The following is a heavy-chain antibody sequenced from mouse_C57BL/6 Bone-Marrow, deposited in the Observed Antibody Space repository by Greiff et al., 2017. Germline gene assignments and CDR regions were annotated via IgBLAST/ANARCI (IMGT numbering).Heavy chain of an antibody. D-gene: IGHD2-4*01. CDR3: ARRRLRPGAWFAY. CDR2: INPYNGGT. CDR1: GYTFTDYY. J-gene: IGHJ3*01. V-gene: IGHV1-19*01. Sequence: VQLQQSGPVLVKPGASVKMSCKASGYTFTDYYMNWVKQSHGKSLEWIGVINPYNGGTSYNQKFKGKATLTVDKSSSTAYMELNSLTSEDSAVYYCARRRLRPGAWFAYWGQGTLVTVSA.